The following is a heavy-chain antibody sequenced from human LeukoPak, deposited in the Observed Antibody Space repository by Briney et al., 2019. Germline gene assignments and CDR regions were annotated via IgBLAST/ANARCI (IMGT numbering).Heavy chain of an antibody. CDR3: ARGGSVLTYFDY. Sequence: SKTLSLTCSVSNGSIISGPDYWSWIRQPAGKGLEWIGHISGTANYNPSLKSRLTISADTSKKQFSLKLDSVTAAEKAVYYCARGGSVLTYFDYWGQGILVTVSA. D-gene: IGHD5-12*01. J-gene: IGHJ4*02. CDR2: ISGTA. V-gene: IGHV4-61*09. CDR1: NGSIISGPDY.